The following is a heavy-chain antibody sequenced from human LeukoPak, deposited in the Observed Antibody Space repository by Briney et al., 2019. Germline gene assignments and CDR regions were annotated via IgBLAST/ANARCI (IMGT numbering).Heavy chain of an antibody. V-gene: IGHV1-2*02. CDR1: GYTFSNHY. CDR3: ARDGGYCRSASCSQYFYYGLDV. J-gene: IGHJ6*02. CDR2: INPSSGDT. Sequence: GASVKVSCKASGYTFSNHYVHWVRQAPGQGLERMGWINPSSGDTSYAQRFQGRVTLTRDTSISTVYMELTGLRSDDTAVFYCARDGGYCRSASCSQYFYYGLDVWGQGTTVTVSS. D-gene: IGHD2-2*01.